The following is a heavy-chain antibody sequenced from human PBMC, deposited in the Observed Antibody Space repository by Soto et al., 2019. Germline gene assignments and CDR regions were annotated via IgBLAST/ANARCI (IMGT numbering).Heavy chain of an antibody. CDR3: AKAGWSYDTGEWGFDY. D-gene: IGHD1-26*01. V-gene: IGHV3-21*01. CDR1: GFDFSCYS. Sequence: GGSLRLSCAASGFDFSCYSMAWVRHVPGKGLEWVSLISSSDVYTNYAGSVRGRFTVSRDDAKNSLYLQMNSLRVEDTAVYYCAKAGWSYDTGEWGFDYWGQGTLVTVPQ. J-gene: IGHJ4*02. CDR2: ISSSDVYT.